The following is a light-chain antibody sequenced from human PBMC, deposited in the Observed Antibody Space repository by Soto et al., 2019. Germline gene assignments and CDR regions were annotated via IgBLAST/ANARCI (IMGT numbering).Light chain of an antibody. Sequence: DIVLNQSPLSLPVTPGEPASISCRSSQSLLHSNGYNYLDWYLQKPGQSPQLLIYLGSNRASGVPDRFSGSGSGTDFTLKISRVEAEDVGVYYCMQARQTPRTFGPGTKLQIK. V-gene: IGKV2-28*01. J-gene: IGKJ2*01. CDR1: QSLLHSNGYNY. CDR3: MQARQTPRT. CDR2: LGS.